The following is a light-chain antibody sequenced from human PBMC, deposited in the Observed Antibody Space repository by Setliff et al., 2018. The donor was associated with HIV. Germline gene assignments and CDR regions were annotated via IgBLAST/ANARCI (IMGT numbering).Light chain of an antibody. CDR2: EVN. CDR3: CSYAGSATPEVM. J-gene: IGLJ3*02. V-gene: IGLV2-23*02. CDR1: TRDAANYNL. Sequence: SALTQPASVSGSPGQSITISCTGSTRDAANYNLVSWYQQHPGKAPKLIIFEVNKRPSGVSNRFSGSKSGTTASLTISGLQAEDEADYYCCSYAGSATPEVMFGGGTKVTVL.